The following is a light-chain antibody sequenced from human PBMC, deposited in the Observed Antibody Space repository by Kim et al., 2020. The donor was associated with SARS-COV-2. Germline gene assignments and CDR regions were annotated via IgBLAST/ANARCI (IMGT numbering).Light chain of an antibody. J-gene: IGKJ1*01. CDR1: HSVSSN. Sequence: PPGERATLSCRASHSVSSNLAWYQQKPGQAPRLLIYGASTRATGIPARFSGSGSGTEFTLTISSLQSEDFAVYYGQQYNNWPPWTFGQGTKVDIK. CDR3: QQYNNWPPWT. V-gene: IGKV3-15*01. CDR2: GAS.